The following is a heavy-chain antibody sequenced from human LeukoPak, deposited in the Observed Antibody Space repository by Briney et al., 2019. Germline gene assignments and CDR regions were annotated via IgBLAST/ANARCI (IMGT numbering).Heavy chain of an antibody. J-gene: IGHJ4*02. D-gene: IGHD2-21*02. CDR2: IGSSGVST. CDR3: VKDLENCGGDCYLLQF. V-gene: IGHV3-23*01. CDR1: GFTFSSSA. Sequence: GGSLRLSCAASGFTFSSSAMSWVRQAPGKGLEWVSAIGSSGVSTYYADSVKARLTISRDNSKNTLYLQTNSLRAEDTALYYCVKDLENCGGDCYLLQFWGQGTLVTVSS.